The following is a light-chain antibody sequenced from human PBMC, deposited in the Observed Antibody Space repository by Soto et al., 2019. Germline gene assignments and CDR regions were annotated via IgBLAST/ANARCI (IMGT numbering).Light chain of an antibody. CDR1: QTISSW. CDR3: QQSNNFPLT. V-gene: IGKV1-5*03. J-gene: IGKJ4*01. Sequence: DIKMTQSPATLSGSVGDRVTITCRASQTISSWLAWYQQKPGKAPKLLIYKASTLKSGVPSRFSGSGSGTEFTLTISSLQPDDFATYYCQQSNNFPLTFGGGTKVDI. CDR2: KAS.